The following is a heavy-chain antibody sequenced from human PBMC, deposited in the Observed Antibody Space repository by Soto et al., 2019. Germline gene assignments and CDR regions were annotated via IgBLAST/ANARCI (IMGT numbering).Heavy chain of an antibody. CDR1: GFTFSDYY. J-gene: IGHJ4*02. V-gene: IGHV3-11*06. D-gene: IGHD4-17*01. Sequence: GSLRLSCAASGFTFSDYYMSWIRQAPGKGLEWVSYISSSSGYTNYADSVKGRFTISRDNAKNSLYLQMNSLRAEDTAVYYCAKEYGRLDYWGQGTLVTSPQ. CDR2: ISSSSGYT. CDR3: AKEYGRLDY.